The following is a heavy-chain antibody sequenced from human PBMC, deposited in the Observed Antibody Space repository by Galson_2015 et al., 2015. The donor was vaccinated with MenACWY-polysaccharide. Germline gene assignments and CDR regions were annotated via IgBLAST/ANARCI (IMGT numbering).Heavy chain of an antibody. CDR3: AHRRRGYTGMYYYYSGMDV. J-gene: IGHJ6*02. D-gene: IGHD1-26*01. CDR2: IYWDDDK. CDR1: GFSLSTSVVG. Sequence: PALVKPTQTLTLTCTCSGFSLSTSVVGVGWIRQPPRKALEWLAFIYWDDDKRYSPSLKSRLTITKDTSKNQVVLTMTNMDPVDTATYYCAHRRRGYTGMYYYYSGMDVWGQGNTVTVSS. V-gene: IGHV2-5*02.